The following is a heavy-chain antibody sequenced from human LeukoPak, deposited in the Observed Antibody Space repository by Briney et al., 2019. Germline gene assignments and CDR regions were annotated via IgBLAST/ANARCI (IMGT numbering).Heavy chain of an antibody. CDR1: GGSISSSSYY. J-gene: IGHJ6*03. CDR3: ARDNSSGWYGGGLWGYYYYYYMDV. CDR2: ISYSGST. D-gene: IGHD6-19*01. V-gene: IGHV4-39*07. Sequence: SETLSLTCTVSGGSISSSSYYWGWIRQPPGKGLEWIGSISYSGSTYYNPSLKSRVTISVDTSKNQFSLKLGSVTAADTAVYYCARDNSSGWYGGGLWGYYYYYYMDVWGKGTTVTVSS.